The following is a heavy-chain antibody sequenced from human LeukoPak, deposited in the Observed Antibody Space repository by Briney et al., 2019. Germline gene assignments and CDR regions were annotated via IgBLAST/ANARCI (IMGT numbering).Heavy chain of an antibody. D-gene: IGHD6-19*01. CDR3: AKDFRKAVAGRVFDY. J-gene: IGHJ4*02. CDR2: IRYDGSNK. CDR1: GFTFSSYG. Sequence: PGGSLRLSCAASGFTFSSYGMHWVRQAPGKGLEGVAFIRYDGSNKYYADSVKGRFTISRDNSKNTLYLQMNSLRAEDTAVYYCAKDFRKAVAGRVFDYWGQGTLVTVSS. V-gene: IGHV3-30*02.